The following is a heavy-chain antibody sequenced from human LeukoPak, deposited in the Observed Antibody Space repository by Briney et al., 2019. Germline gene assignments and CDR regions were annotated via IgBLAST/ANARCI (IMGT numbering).Heavy chain of an antibody. V-gene: IGHV4-39*07. J-gene: IGHJ4*02. D-gene: IGHD3-22*01. CDR1: GGSISSSSYY. CDR2: IYYSGST. CDR3: ASLKRLYYYDSSGYHDY. Sequence: SETLSLTCTASGGSISSSSYYWGWIRQPPGKGLEWIGSIYYSGSTYYNPSLKSRVTISVDTSKNQFSLKLSSVTAADTAVYYCASLKRLYYYDSSGYHDYWGQGTLVTVSS.